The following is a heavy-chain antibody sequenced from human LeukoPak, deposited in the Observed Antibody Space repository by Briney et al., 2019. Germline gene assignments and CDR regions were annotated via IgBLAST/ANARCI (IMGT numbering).Heavy chain of an antibody. V-gene: IGHV1-18*01. Sequence: ASVKVSRKASGYTFTSYGINWVRQAPGQGLEWMGWISAYNGNTNYAQKFQGRVTMTTDTSTSTAHMELRSLRSDDTAVYYCARQGYSGHSQGAADYWGQGTLVTVSS. CDR2: ISAYNGNT. J-gene: IGHJ4*02. CDR1: GYTFTSYG. CDR3: ARQGYSGHSQGAADY. D-gene: IGHD4-23*01.